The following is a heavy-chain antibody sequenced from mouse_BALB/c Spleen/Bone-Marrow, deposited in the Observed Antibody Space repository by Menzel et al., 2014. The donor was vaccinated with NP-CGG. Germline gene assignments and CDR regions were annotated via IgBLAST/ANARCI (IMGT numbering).Heavy chain of an antibody. Sequence: QVQLKQSGAELVGPGSSVKISCKASGYPFSSYWMNWVKQRPGQGLEWIGQIYPGDGETNYNGKSKGNATLTADKSSSTAYMQLISLTSEDSAVYFCARKYGDYWGQGTTLTVSS. CDR2: IYPGDGET. CDR3: ARKYGDY. CDR1: GYPFSSYW. D-gene: IGHD2-10*02. V-gene: IGHV1-80*01. J-gene: IGHJ2*01.